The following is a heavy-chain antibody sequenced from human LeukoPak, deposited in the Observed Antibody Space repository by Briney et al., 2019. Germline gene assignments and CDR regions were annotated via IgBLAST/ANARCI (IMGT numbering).Heavy chain of an antibody. CDR3: ARKLELGLIDY. D-gene: IGHD1-7*01. V-gene: IGHV3-30*04. J-gene: IGHJ4*02. CDR1: GFTFSSYA. CDR2: ISYDGSNK. Sequence: GGSLRLSCAASGFTFSSYAMHWVRQAPGKGLEWVAVISYDGSNKYYADSVKGRFTISRDNSKNTLYLQMNSLRAEDTAVYYCARKLELGLIDYWGQGTLVTVSS.